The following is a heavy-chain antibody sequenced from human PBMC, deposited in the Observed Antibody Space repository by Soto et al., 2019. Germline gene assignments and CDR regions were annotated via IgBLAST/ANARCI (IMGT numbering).Heavy chain of an antibody. CDR2: IIPIFGTA. CDR3: ARAEYRTIFGVVRNNWFDP. D-gene: IGHD3-3*01. V-gene: IGHV1-69*13. J-gene: IGHJ5*02. Sequence: SVKVSCKASGGTFSSYAINWVRQAPGQGLEWSGGIIPIFGTANYAQKFQGRVTITADESTSTAYMELSSLRSEDTAVYYCARAEYRTIFGVVRNNWFDPWGQGTLVTVSS. CDR1: GGTFSSYA.